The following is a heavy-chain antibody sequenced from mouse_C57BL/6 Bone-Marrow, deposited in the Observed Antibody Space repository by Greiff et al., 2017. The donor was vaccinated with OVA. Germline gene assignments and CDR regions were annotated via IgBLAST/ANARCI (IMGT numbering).Heavy chain of an antibody. Sequence: VQLQQSGTVLARPGASVKMSCKTSGYTFTSYWMHWVNQRPGQGLEWIGAIYPGNSDTSYNQKFKGKAKLTAATSASTAYMYHISLTSEDSAVYSCTKGSGTFYAMDYWGQGTSVTVSS. J-gene: IGHJ4*01. CDR2: IYPGNSDT. D-gene: IGHD3-1*01. CDR1: GYTFTSYW. V-gene: IGHV1-5*01. CDR3: TKGSGTFYAMDY.